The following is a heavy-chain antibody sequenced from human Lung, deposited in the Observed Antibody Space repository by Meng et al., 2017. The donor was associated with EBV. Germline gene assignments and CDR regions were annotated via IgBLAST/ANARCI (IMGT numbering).Heavy chain of an antibody. CDR2: IYHSGST. D-gene: IGHD2/OR15-2a*01. J-gene: IGHJ4*02. V-gene: IGHV4-30-2*01. CDR3: ARGFLSFVRVFDY. Sequence: QLPPQEYGSGLVKPSQTLSLTCAVSGGSISSGGYSWSWIRQPPGKGLEWIGYIYHSGSTYYNPSLKSRVTISVDTSKNQFSLKLSSVTAADTAVYYCARGFLSFVRVFDYWGQGTLVTVSS. CDR1: GGSISSGGYS.